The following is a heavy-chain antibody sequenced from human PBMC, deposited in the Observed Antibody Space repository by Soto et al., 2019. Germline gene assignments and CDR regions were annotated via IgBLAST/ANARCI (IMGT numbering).Heavy chain of an antibody. V-gene: IGHV4-39*01. D-gene: IGHD4-4*01. CDR1: GGSISSSSYY. J-gene: IGHJ6*03. CDR2: IYYSGST. Sequence: SETLSLTCTVSGGSISSSSYYWGWIRQPPGKGLEWIGSIYYSGSTYYNPSLKSRVTISVDTSKNQFSLKLSSVTAADTAVYYCARGPVILNRSDYYYYMDVWGKGTTVTVSS. CDR3: ARGPVILNRSDYYYYMDV.